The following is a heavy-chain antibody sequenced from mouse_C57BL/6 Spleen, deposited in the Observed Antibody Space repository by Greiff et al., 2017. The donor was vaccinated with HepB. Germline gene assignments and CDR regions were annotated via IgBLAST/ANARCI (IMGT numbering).Heavy chain of an antibody. V-gene: IGHV14-3*01. J-gene: IGHJ4*01. CDR3: ARTPMYYYGSSYDYAMDY. D-gene: IGHD1-1*01. CDR1: GFNIKNTY. CDR2: IDPANGNT. Sequence: EVQLHQSVAELVRPGASVKLSCTASGFNIKNTYMHWVKQRPEQGLEWIGRIDPANGNTKYAPKFQGKASITADTSSNTAYLQLSSLTSEDTAIYYCARTPMYYYGSSYDYAMDYWGQGTSVTVSS.